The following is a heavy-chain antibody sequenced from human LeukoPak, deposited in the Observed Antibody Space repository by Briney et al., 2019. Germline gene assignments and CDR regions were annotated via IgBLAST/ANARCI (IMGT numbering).Heavy chain of an antibody. Sequence: PSETLSLTCTASGCSIGNYDWSWIRQPPGKGLEWIGYLYYSRNTNYSPSLKSRVTISADTSKTQVYLKLRSVTAADTAVYYCVRVLWGASVTPCWSQGILVTVSS. J-gene: IGHJ4*02. CDR3: VRVLWGASVTPC. CDR1: GCSIGNYD. CDR2: LYYSRNT. D-gene: IGHD1-26*01. V-gene: IGHV4-59*01.